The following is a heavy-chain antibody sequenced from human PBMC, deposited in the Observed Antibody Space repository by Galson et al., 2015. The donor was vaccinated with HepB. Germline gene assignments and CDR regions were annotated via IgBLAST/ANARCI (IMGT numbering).Heavy chain of an antibody. CDR2: INPSGGST. D-gene: IGHD6-13*01. CDR3: ARQYSSRTHNDY. CDR1: GYTFTSYY. V-gene: IGHV1-46*01. Sequence: SVKVSCKASGYTFTSYYMHWVRQAPGQGLEWMGIINPSGGSTSYAQKFQGRVTISVDTSKNQFSLKLSSVTAADTAVYYCARQYSSRTHNDYWGQGTLVTVSS. J-gene: IGHJ4*02.